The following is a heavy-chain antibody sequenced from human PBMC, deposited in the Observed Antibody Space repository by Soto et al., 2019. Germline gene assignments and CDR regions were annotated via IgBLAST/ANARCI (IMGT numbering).Heavy chain of an antibody. Sequence: QAQVVQSGAEVRKPGSSVKLSCKASEGTFNSYAIAWVRQAPGQGLEWMGGIIPYYNTLNYAQKFQDRVTLPADDSTNTVYMELSSLRSADTAVYFCASGASRWYPYFFDSWAQGTLVTVSS. D-gene: IGHD6-13*01. V-gene: IGHV1-69*01. CDR1: EGTFNSYA. CDR2: IIPYYNTL. CDR3: ASGASRWYPYFFDS. J-gene: IGHJ4*02.